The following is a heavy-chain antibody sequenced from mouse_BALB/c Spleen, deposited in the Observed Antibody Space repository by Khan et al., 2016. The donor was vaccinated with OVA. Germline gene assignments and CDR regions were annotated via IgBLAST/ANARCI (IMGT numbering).Heavy chain of an antibody. Sequence: QIQLVQSGPELKKPGETVKISCKASGYTFTDYLMHWVKQAPGKGLKWMGWINTETGEPTYADDFKGRFAFSLETSASTAYLQINNHKNEDTATYFCARGYYYGSAYWGQGTLVTVSA. J-gene: IGHJ3*01. CDR3: ARGYYYGSAY. V-gene: IGHV9-2-1*01. CDR2: INTETGEP. CDR1: GYTFTDYL. D-gene: IGHD1-1*01.